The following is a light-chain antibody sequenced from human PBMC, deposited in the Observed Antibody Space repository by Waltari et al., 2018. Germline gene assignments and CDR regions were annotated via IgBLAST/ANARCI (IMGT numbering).Light chain of an antibody. CDR2: KDS. CDR1: AFPKQF. Sequence: SYELTQPPSVSVSPGQSARITCPGAAFPKQFAYWYQQKPGQAPVPVIYKDSERPSGIPERFSGSSSGTTVTLTISGVQAEDEADYYCQSADSSGTYVVFGGGTKLTVL. CDR3: QSADSSGTYVV. V-gene: IGLV3-25*03. J-gene: IGLJ2*01.